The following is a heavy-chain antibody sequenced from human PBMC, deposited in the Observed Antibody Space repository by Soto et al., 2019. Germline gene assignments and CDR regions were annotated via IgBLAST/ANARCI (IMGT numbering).Heavy chain of an antibody. D-gene: IGHD6-25*01. V-gene: IGHV3-23*01. CDR3: AKSVVAAAALEGWFDP. CDR1: GFTFSSYA. Sequence: EVQLLESGGGLVQPGGSLRLSCAASGFTFSSYAMSWVRQAPGKGLEWVSAISGSGGSTYYADSVKGRFTISRDNSKNTLYLQMNSLRAEDTAVYYCAKSVVAAAALEGWFDPWGQGTLVTVSS. J-gene: IGHJ5*02. CDR2: ISGSGGST.